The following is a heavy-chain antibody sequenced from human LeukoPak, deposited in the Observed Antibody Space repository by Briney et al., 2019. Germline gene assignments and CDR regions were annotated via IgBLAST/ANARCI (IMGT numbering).Heavy chain of an antibody. CDR2: INSDGSST. D-gene: IGHD1-26*01. CDR3: ARGGWDFGTLFDY. J-gene: IGHJ4*02. CDR1: GIIFSNYW. Sequence: GGSLRLSCAASGIIFSNYWMHWVRQAPGKGLVWVSRINSDGSSTRYADSVKGRFTISRDNAKNTLYLQMTSLRAEDTAVYYCARGGWDFGTLFDYWGQGTLVTVSS. V-gene: IGHV3-74*01.